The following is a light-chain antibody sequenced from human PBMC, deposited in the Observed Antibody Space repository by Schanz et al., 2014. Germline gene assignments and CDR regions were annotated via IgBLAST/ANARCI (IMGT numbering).Light chain of an antibody. CDR3: CSYTATGTNV. J-gene: IGLJ1*01. CDR1: SSDVGSYDY. V-gene: IGLV2-11*01. Sequence: QSALIQPPSVSGSPGQSVIISYTGSSSDVGSYDYVSWYQCHPGTVPKPMIDNVNTQPSGVPDRFSGSKSGNTASLTISALQAEDEADYYCCSYTATGTNVFGTGTKLTVL. CDR2: NVN.